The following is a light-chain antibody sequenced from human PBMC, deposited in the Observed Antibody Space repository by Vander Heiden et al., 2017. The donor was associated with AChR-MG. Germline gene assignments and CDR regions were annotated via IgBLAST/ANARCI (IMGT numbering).Light chain of an antibody. J-gene: IGLJ1*01. V-gene: IGLV1-47*01. CDR3: AAWADRLSGRV. Sequence: QSVLTQPPSASGTPAQRVTIVCSKSSSNSESNYVYWSQPLPDTAPKPPIKRKHQRPSGVPDRFSGSKSGSSDSRAIRGLRSEDEAVYDCAAWADRLSGRVFGTGTKVTVL. CDR1: SSNSESNY. CDR2: RKH.